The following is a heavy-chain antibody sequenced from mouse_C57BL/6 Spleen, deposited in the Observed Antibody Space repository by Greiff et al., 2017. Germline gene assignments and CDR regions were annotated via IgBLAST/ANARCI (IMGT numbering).Heavy chain of an antibody. CDR1: GFTFSDYY. J-gene: IGHJ2*01. CDR3: ARGPHYYGSSYYFDY. V-gene: IGHV5-16*01. Sequence: EVMLVESEGGLVQPGSSMKLSCTASGFTFSDYYMAWVRQVPEKGLEWVANINYDGSSTYYLDSLKSRFIISRDNAKNILYLQMSSLKSEDTATYYCARGPHYYGSSYYFDYWGQGTTLTVSS. CDR2: INYDGSST. D-gene: IGHD1-1*01.